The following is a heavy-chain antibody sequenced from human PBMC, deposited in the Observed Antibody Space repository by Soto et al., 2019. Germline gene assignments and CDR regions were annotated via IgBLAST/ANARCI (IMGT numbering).Heavy chain of an antibody. V-gene: IGHV3-30*18. D-gene: IGHD6-19*01. CDR3: PKGTAVAYQWFDP. J-gene: IGHJ5*02. Sequence: GGSLRLSCVASGFTFSSYGMHWVRQAPGKGLEWVAAISHDGTDRYYANSVKGRFTISRDNSKNTLYLQMNSLRSEDTAIYYCPKGTAVAYQWFDPWGQGTLVTVSS. CDR2: ISHDGTDR. CDR1: GFTFSSYG.